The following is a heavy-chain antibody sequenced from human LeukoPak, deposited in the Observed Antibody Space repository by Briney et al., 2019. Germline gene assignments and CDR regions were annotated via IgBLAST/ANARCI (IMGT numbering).Heavy chain of an antibody. CDR1: GFTFSSHW. V-gene: IGHV3-7*01. J-gene: IGHJ3*02. CDR3: ARDSEGYCSGGSCYSDAFDI. Sequence: PGGSLRLSCTASGFTFSSHWMTWVRQPPGKGLEWVANIKEDGSVKYYVDSVKGRFTISRDNTKNALYLQMNSLRAEDTAVYYCARDSEGYCSGGSCYSDAFDIWGQGTMVTVSS. D-gene: IGHD2-15*01. CDR2: IKEDGSVK.